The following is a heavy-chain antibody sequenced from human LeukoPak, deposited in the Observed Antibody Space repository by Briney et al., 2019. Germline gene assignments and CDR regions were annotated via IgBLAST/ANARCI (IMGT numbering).Heavy chain of an antibody. V-gene: IGHV1-46*01. CDR2: ISPSGGST. J-gene: IGHJ4*02. CDR3: ARGKSGYSYANY. CDR1: GYTFTSNY. D-gene: IGHD5-18*01. Sequence: ASVKVSCKAFGYTFTSNYMHWVRQAPGQGPEWMGVISPSGGSTTYAQKFQGRVTLTRDMSTSTDYLELSSLRSEDTAVYYCARGKSGYSYANYWGQGTLVTVSS.